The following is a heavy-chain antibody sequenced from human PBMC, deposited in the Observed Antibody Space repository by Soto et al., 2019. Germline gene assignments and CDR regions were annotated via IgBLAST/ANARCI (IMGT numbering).Heavy chain of an antibody. CDR1: GFTFSSYA. J-gene: IGHJ3*02. Sequence: GGSLRLSCAAAGFTFSSYAMSWVRQAPGKGLEWVSAISGSGGSTYYADSVKGRFTISRDNSKNTLYLQMNSLRAEDTAVYYCARFQEWLSDAFDIWGQGTMVTVSS. V-gene: IGHV3-23*01. CDR2: ISGSGGST. CDR3: ARFQEWLSDAFDI. D-gene: IGHD6-19*01.